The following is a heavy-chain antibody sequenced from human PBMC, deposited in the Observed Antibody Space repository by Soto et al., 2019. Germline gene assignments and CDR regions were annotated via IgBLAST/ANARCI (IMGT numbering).Heavy chain of an antibody. CDR3: ARERTSKGGMDI. CDR1: GFTFSSDG. Sequence: EVQFVESGGGLVQPGGSLRLSCAASGFTFSSDGMNWVRQSPGKGLEWVSRIISGGTRVSYADSVKGRFIITRDNAKNTLYLEMHSRTADETAVYYWARERTSKGGMDIWGQWTTGTVSS. J-gene: IGHJ6*02. V-gene: IGHV3-74*01. CDR2: IISGGTRV.